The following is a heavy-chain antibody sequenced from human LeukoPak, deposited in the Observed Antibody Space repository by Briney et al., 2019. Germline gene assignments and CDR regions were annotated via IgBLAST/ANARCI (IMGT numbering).Heavy chain of an antibody. J-gene: IGHJ3*02. V-gene: IGHV1-18*01. CDR3: ARDPASHYGNDAFDI. Sequence: ASVKVSCKASGYTFTSYGISWVRQAPGQGLEWMGWISAYNGNTNYAQKLQGRVTMTTETSTGTAYMELRSLRSDDTAVYYCARDPASHYGNDAFDIWGQGTMVTVSS. CDR2: ISAYNGNT. CDR1: GYTFTSYG. D-gene: IGHD3-10*01.